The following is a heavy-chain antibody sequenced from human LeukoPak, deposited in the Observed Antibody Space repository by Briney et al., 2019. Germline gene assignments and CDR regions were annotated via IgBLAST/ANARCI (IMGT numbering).Heavy chain of an antibody. Sequence: GESLKISCKGSGYSFTYYWIAWVRQMPGKGLEWMGIIYPGDSDTRYSPSFQGQVTISVDKSVSAAYLQGSSLKASDTAMYYCASPPTRECSSISCPLSYWGQGTLVTVSS. V-gene: IGHV5-51*01. CDR2: IYPGDSDT. CDR3: ASPPTRECSSISCPLSY. CDR1: GYSFTYYW. J-gene: IGHJ4*02. D-gene: IGHD2-2*01.